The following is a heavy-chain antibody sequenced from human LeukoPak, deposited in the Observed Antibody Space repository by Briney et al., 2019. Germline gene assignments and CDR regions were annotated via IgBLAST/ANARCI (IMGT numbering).Heavy chain of an antibody. V-gene: IGHV4-4*07. D-gene: IGHD4-17*01. Sequence: SETLSLTCTVSGGSTSSYYWSWIRQPAGKGLEWIGRIFSSGITKYNPSLKSRVTMSVDTSKNQFSLRLSSVTAADTAVYYCARDAPYGDFWFDPWGQGTLVTVSS. CDR1: GGSTSSYY. CDR3: ARDAPYGDFWFDP. CDR2: IFSSGIT. J-gene: IGHJ5*02.